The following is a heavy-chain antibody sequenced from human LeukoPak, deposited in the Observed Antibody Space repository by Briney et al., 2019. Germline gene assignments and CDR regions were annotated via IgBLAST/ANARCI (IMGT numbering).Heavy chain of an antibody. CDR3: AIEDGIGSSLDY. CDR1: GFTFDDYA. D-gene: IGHD2-2*01. CDR2: ISWNSGSI. J-gene: IGHJ4*02. V-gene: IGHV3-9*01. Sequence: GGSLRLSCAASGFTFDDYAMHWVRQAPGKGLEWVSGISWNSGSIGYADSVKGRFTISRDNAKNSLYLQMNSLRAEDTAVYYCAIEDGIGSSLDYWGQGTLVTVSS.